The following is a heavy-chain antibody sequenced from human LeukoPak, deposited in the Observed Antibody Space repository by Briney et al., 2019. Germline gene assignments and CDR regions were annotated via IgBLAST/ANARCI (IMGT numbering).Heavy chain of an antibody. Sequence: GGSLRLSCAASGFTFSSYGMHWVRQAPGKGLEWVAVISYDGSNKYYADSVKGRFTISRDNSKNSLYLQMNSLRTEDTALYYCAKDLSMGNDNYGMDVWGQGTTVTVSS. D-gene: IGHD1-1*01. V-gene: IGHV3-30*18. J-gene: IGHJ6*02. CDR3: AKDLSMGNDNYGMDV. CDR2: ISYDGSNK. CDR1: GFTFSSYG.